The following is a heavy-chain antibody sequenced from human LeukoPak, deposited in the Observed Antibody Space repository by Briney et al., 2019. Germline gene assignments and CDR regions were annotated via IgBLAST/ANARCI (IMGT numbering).Heavy chain of an antibody. J-gene: IGHJ4*02. V-gene: IGHV3-23*01. CDR3: AKGVELYYYDSSGYYY. CDR2: ISGSGGST. Sequence: GGSLRLSCAASGFTFSSYAMSWVRQAPGKGLEWVSAISGSGGSTYYADSVKGRFTISRDNSKNTLYLQMNSLRAEDTAVYYCAKGVELYYYDSSGYYYWGQGTLVTVSS. CDR1: GFTFSSYA. D-gene: IGHD3-22*01.